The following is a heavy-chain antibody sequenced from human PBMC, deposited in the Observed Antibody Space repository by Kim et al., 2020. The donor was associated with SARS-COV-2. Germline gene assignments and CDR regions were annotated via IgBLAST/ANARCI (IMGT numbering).Heavy chain of an antibody. CDR2: ST. J-gene: IGHJ4*02. V-gene: IGHV4-31*02. Sequence: STYYNPSLKSRVTISVDTSKNQFSLKLSSVTAADTAVYYCARVKSSGPDYWGQGTLVTVSS. CDR3: ARVKSSGPDY. D-gene: IGHD6-19*01.